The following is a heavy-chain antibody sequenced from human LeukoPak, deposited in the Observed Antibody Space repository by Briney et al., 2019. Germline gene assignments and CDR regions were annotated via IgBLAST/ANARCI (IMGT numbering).Heavy chain of an antibody. Sequence: ASVKVSCKASGYTFTDYFMNWVRQAPGQGLEWMGWINPKSGGTVYAQKFQGRVTMTRDTSISTAYMELSRLRSDDTAVYYCAVGDGSGSYSNYWGQGTLVTVSS. CDR3: AVGDGSGSYSNY. J-gene: IGHJ4*02. CDR2: INPKSGGT. V-gene: IGHV1-2*02. D-gene: IGHD3-10*01. CDR1: GYTFTDYF.